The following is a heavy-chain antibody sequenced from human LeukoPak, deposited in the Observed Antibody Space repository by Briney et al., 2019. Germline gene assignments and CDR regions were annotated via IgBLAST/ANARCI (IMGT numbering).Heavy chain of an antibody. CDR3: ANWGYNWNDADWFDP. D-gene: IGHD1-1*01. CDR1: GYTLTELS. J-gene: IGHJ5*02. Sequence: RASVKVSCKVSGYTLTELSMHWVRQAPGKGLEWMGGFDPEDGETIYAQKFQGRVTMTEDTSKDTAYMELSSLRSEDTAVYYCANWGYNWNDADWFDPWGQGTLVTVSS. V-gene: IGHV1-24*01. CDR2: FDPEDGET.